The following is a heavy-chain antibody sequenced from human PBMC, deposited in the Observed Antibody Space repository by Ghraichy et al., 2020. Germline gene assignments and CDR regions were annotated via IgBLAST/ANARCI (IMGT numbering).Heavy chain of an antibody. J-gene: IGHJ4*02. Sequence: SLILSCSASGFTLEDYALHWVRQAPGRGLEWVGGISWDSGTIAYADSVRGRFTISRDNVKKSLYLQIRSLSADDTALYFCAKDMAQYGLFHHWGQGTLVTVSA. V-gene: IGHV3-9*01. CDR3: AKDMAQYGLFHH. CDR1: GFTLEDYA. CDR2: ISWDSGTI. D-gene: IGHD5-24*01.